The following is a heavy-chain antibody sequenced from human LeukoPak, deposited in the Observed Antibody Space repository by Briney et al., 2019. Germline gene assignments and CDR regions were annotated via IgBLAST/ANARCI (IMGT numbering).Heavy chain of an antibody. V-gene: IGHV1-18*01. CDR2: ISAYNGNT. CDR1: GYTFTSYG. Sequence: ASVKVSCKASGYTFTSYGISWVRQAPGQGLEWMGWISAYNGNTNYAQKLQGRVTMTTDTSTSTAYMGLRSLRSDDTAVYYCARDGGITMVRGVIIIKGADYWGQGTLVTVSS. J-gene: IGHJ4*02. D-gene: IGHD3-10*01. CDR3: ARDGGITMVRGVIIIKGADY.